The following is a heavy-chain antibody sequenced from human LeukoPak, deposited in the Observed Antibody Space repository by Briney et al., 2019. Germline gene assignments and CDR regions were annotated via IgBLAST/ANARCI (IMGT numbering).Heavy chain of an antibody. Sequence: GGSLRLSCAASGFTFSSYAMSWVRQAPGKGLEWVSAISGSGGSTYYADSVKGRFTISRDNSKNTLYLQTNSLRAEDTAVYYCAKGTYCSSTSCYLVDYWGQGTLVTVSS. CDR2: ISGSGGST. CDR3: AKGTYCSSTSCYLVDY. V-gene: IGHV3-23*01. J-gene: IGHJ4*02. CDR1: GFTFSSYA. D-gene: IGHD2-2*01.